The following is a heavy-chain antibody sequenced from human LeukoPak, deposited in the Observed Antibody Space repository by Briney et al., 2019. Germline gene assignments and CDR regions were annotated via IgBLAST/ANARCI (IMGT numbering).Heavy chain of an antibody. CDR3: VSGGHSYGSPFDC. CDR1: GGSISGYY. D-gene: IGHD5-18*01. J-gene: IGHJ4*02. V-gene: IGHV4-4*07. CDR2: ISPSGST. Sequence: NPSETLSLTCSVSGGSISGYYWSWIRQPAGKGLEWIGRISPSGSTNYNPSLRSRVTMSVDTSKNQFSLKLSSVTAADTAVYYCVSGGHSYGSPFDCWGQGTLVTVSS.